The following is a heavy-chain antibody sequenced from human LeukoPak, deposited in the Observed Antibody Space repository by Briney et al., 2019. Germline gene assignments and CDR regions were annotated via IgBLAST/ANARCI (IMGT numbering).Heavy chain of an antibody. D-gene: IGHD6-13*01. CDR3: AKDSKTGYSSSWYY. CDR2: IKQDGSEK. J-gene: IGHJ4*02. CDR1: GFTFSSYW. Sequence: GGSLRLSCAASGFTFSSYWMSWVRQAPGKGLEWVANIKQDGSEKYYVDSVKGRFTISRDNAKNSLYLQMNSLRAEDTAVYYCAKDSKTGYSSSWYYWGQGTLVTVSS. V-gene: IGHV3-7*03.